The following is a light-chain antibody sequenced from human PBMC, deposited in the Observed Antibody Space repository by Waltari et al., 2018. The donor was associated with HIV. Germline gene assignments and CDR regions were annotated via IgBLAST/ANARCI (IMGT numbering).Light chain of an antibody. V-gene: IGLV2-8*01. CDR3: SSFSDNNRIV. Sequence: QSALTQPPSASGSPGQSVAISCTGTSSDVGGYNSVAWHQQHPGKAPKLLIYAVNKRPSGVPARFSGSKSGNTASLTVSGLQVDDEADYYCSSFSDNNRIVFGTGTRVTVL. J-gene: IGLJ1*01. CDR1: SSDVGGYNS. CDR2: AVN.